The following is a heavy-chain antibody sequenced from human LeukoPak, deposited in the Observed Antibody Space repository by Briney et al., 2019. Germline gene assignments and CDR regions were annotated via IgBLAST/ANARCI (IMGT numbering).Heavy chain of an antibody. V-gene: IGHV3-23*01. CDR1: GFTFSSYA. CDR2: ISGSGGST. Sequence: GGSLRLSCAASGFTFSSYAMNWVRQAPGKGLEWVSIISGSGGSTYYADSVKGRFTISRDNSRNTLFLQMNSLRAEDMAVYYCAKGSSWYYFDYWGQGTLVTVSS. CDR3: AKGSSWYYFDY. J-gene: IGHJ4*02. D-gene: IGHD6-13*01.